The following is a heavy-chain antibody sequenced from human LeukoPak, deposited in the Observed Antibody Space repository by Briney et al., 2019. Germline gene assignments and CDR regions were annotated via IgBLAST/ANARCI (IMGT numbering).Heavy chain of an antibody. CDR1: GGPFSGYY. Sequence: PSETLSLTCAVYGGPFSGYYWTWIRQPPGKGLEWIGEINHSGSPNYNPSLKSRVTISVDTSKNQFSLKLSSVTAADTAVYYCASGAYCGGDCYSAGGQPFDYWGQGTLVTVSS. CDR2: INHSGSP. D-gene: IGHD2-21*02. J-gene: IGHJ4*02. V-gene: IGHV4-34*01. CDR3: ASGAYCGGDCYSAGGQPFDY.